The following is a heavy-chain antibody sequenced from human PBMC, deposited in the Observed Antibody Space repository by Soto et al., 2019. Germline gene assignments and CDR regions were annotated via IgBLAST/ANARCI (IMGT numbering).Heavy chain of an antibody. CDR1: GFIFSTFW. J-gene: IGHJ5*02. V-gene: IGHV3-74*01. D-gene: IGHD5-12*01. CDR3: ATVATNSDNWLDP. Sequence: EVQLVESGGTLVQPGGSLRLSCAASGFIFSTFWMHWVRQAPGKGLEWVSRINSDGSKTTYADSVKGRFTISRDNAKNTVYLQMNSLRGEDTAVYYCATVATNSDNWLDPWGQGTLVTVSS. CDR2: INSDGSKT.